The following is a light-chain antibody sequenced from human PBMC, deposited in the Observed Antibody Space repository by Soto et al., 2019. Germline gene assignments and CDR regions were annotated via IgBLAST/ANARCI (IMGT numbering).Light chain of an antibody. V-gene: IGLV2-14*01. CDR3: SSYTSTSTLGV. CDR2: EVS. CDR1: SSAVGLYNY. J-gene: IGLJ1*01. Sequence: QSALTNPASVSGAPGQSITISCTGTSSAVGLYNYVSWYKQHPGKAPKLMIYEVSNRPSGVANRFSGSTSGNTAYLTISGLQAEDEADYYCSSYTSTSTLGVFGTGTKLTVL.